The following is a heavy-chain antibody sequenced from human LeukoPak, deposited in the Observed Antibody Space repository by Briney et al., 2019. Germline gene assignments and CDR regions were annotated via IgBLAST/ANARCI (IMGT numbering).Heavy chain of an antibody. J-gene: IGHJ4*02. Sequence: QPGGSLRLSCAASGFNFRIYWMSWVRQAPGKGLEWVANIKQDGNEKYYMDSVKGRFTISRDNAKNSLDLQLNNLRAEDTAVYYCARDTLGEGEDANYAVYYFDYWGQGTPVTVSS. V-gene: IGHV3-7*01. CDR1: GFNFRIYW. CDR3: ARDTLGEGEDANYAVYYFDY. D-gene: IGHD4/OR15-4a*01. CDR2: IKQDGNEK.